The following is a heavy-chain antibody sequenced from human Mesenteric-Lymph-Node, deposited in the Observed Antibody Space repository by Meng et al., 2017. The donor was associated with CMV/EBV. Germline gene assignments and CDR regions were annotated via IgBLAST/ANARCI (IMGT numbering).Heavy chain of an antibody. J-gene: IGHJ4*02. V-gene: IGHV3-74*01. CDR2: INSDGSST. CDR3: VVVPAATTFAY. CDR1: GFTFSSYW. Sequence: GGSLRLSCAASGFTFSSYWMHWVRQAPGKGLVWVSRINSDGSSTSYADSVKGRFTISRDNAANSLYLQMNSLRAEDTAVYYCVVVPAATTFAYWGQGTLVTVSS. D-gene: IGHD2-2*01.